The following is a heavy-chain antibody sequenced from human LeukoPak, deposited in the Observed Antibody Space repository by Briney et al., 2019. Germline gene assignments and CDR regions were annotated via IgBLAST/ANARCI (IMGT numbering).Heavy chain of an antibody. V-gene: IGHV3-23*01. Sequence: GGSLRLSCAASRFTFSSYAMSWVRQAPGKGLEWVSGISGSGGSTYYADSVKGRFTISRDNSKNTLYLQMNSLGADDTAVYYCAKGAYDSSAYYVSWGQGTLVTVSS. CDR2: ISGSGGST. CDR3: AKGAYDSSAYYVS. D-gene: IGHD3-22*01. CDR1: RFTFSSYA. J-gene: IGHJ4*02.